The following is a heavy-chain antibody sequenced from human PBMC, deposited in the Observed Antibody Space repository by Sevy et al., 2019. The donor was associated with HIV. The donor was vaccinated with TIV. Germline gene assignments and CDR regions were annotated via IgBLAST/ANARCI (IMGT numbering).Heavy chain of an antibody. CDR3: ARDHDGDSNAYYYYGMDV. V-gene: IGHV1-18*01. CDR1: GYTFTSYV. CDR2: ISAYNRNT. Sequence: ASVKVSCKASGYTFTSYVISWVRHAPGQGLEWMGWISAYNRNTNYAQKLQGRVTMTTDTSTSTAYMELRSLRSDDTAVYYCARDHDGDSNAYYYYGMDVWGQGTTVTVSS. D-gene: IGHD4-17*01. J-gene: IGHJ6*02.